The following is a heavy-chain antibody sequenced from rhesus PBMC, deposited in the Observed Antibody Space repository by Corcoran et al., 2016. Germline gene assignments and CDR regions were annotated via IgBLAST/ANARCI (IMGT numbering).Heavy chain of an antibody. CDR3: ARRSWNNVDY. V-gene: IGHV4-147*01. D-gene: IGHD1-20*01. CDR1: GYSLSSNY. CDR2: IYGSSVST. Sequence: QVQLQESGPGLVKPSETLSLTCAVSGYSLSSNYWSWIRQPPGKGLEWIGYIYGSSVSTYYNPSLKSRVTSATDTSKNQFSLKLSSVTAADTAVYYCARRSWNNVDYWCQGVLVTVSS. J-gene: IGHJ4*01.